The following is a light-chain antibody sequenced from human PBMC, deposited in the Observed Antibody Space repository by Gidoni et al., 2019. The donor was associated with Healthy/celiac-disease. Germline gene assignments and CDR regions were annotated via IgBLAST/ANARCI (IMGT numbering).Light chain of an antibody. CDR3: QQRSNWPPNT. CDR2: DAS. CDR1: QSVSSY. V-gene: IGKV3-11*01. Sequence: EIVLTQSPATLSLSPGERATLSCRASQSVSSYLAWYQQKPGQAPRLLIYDASSGSGTDFTHTISSLEPEDFAVYYCQQRSNWPPNTFGQGTKLEIK. J-gene: IGKJ2*01.